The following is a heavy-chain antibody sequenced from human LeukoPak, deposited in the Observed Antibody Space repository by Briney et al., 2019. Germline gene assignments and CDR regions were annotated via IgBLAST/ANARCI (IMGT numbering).Heavy chain of an antibody. V-gene: IGHV3-7*01. CDR2: IREDGTEK. D-gene: IGHD6-19*01. J-gene: IGHJ3*02. CDR1: GFTFSGAW. Sequence: GGSLRLSCTASGFTFSGAWMTWVRQAPGKGLEWVANIREDGTEKNYVDSVKGRYTISRDNAKNTLYLQMNSQRAEDTAVYYCARVRYSSGWRNSMDAFDIWGQGTMVTVSS. CDR3: ARVRYSSGWRNSMDAFDI.